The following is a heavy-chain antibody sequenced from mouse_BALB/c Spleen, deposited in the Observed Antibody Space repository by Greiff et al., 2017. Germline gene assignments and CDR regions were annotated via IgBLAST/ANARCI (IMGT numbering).Heavy chain of an antibody. CDR2: VNPYNGGT. CDR3: AKGRYFDY. J-gene: IGHJ2*01. Sequence: DVKLQESGPELVKPGASVKMSCKASGYTFTDYYMDWVKQSHGESFEWIGRVNPYNGGTSYNQKFKGKATLTVDKSSSTAYMELNSLTSEDSAVYYCAKGRYFDYWGQGTTLTVSS. V-gene: IGHV1-19*01. CDR1: GYTFTDYY. D-gene: IGHD3-3*01.